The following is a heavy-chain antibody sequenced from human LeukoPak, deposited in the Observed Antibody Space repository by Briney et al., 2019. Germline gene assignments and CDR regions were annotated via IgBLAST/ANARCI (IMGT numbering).Heavy chain of an antibody. D-gene: IGHD5-24*01. Sequence: GRSLRLSCAASGFTFDDYAMHWVRQAPGKGLEWVSGISWNSGSIGYADSVKGRFTISRDNAKNSLYLQMNSLRAEDTALYYCAKDIAVENFRSLDYWGQGTLVTVSS. CDR1: GFTFDDYA. V-gene: IGHV3-9*01. CDR3: AKDIAVENFRSLDY. CDR2: ISWNSGSI. J-gene: IGHJ4*02.